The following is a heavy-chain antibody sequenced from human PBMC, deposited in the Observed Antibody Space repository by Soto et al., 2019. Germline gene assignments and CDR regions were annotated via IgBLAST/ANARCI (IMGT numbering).Heavy chain of an antibody. V-gene: IGHV3-30*18. CDR2: VSYDAGSA. D-gene: IGHD3-10*01. Sequence: QVQLVESGGAVFNLGGSRALPGQALDFSFGPIGLHWVGQAQGRGLGWLAFVSYDAGSANYADSVKGRFSISRDNSKNTLFLQMNSLTPEDTAVYYCAKGDVEFGVQGSFDHWGQGTLVTVS. J-gene: IGHJ4*02. CDR1: DFSFGPIG. CDR3: AKGDVEFGVQGSFDH.